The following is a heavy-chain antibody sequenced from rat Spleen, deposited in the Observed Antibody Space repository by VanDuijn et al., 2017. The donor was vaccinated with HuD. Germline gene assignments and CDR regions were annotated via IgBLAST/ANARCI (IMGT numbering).Heavy chain of an antibody. CDR2: ITYDVSTT. CDR1: GFTFSSYW. J-gene: IGHJ2*01. V-gene: IGHV5-29*01. CDR3: ASHNNYFDY. D-gene: IGHD1-10*01. Sequence: EVQLVETGGGLVQPGRSLKLSCVASGFTFSSYWMYWVRQAPTKGLEWVASITYDVSTTYYRDSVKGRFTVSRDNAKSTLYLQMDSLRSEDTATYYCASHNNYFDYWGQGVMVTVSS.